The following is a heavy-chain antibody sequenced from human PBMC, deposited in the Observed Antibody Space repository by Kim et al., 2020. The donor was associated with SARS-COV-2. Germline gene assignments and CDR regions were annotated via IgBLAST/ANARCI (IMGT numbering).Heavy chain of an antibody. J-gene: IGHJ6*03. CDR3: ARLRGTGTTRSQSYNYYMDV. D-gene: IGHD1-7*01. Sequence: ARALEGLGRIDWDDDKYYNTSLKTRLTISKDTSKNQVVLTMTNMDPMDTATYYCARLRGTGTTRSQSYNYYMDVWGKGTTVTVSS. CDR2: IDWDDDK. V-gene: IGHV2-70*11.